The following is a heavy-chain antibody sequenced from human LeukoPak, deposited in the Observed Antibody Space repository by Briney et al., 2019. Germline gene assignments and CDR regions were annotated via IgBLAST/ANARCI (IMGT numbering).Heavy chain of an antibody. Sequence: GESLKISCKGSGYSFTSYWIGWVRQMPGKGLEWMGIIYPGDSDTRYSPSFQGQVTISADKSISTAYLQWSRLKASDTAMYYCARLPYVWGSYPLFDYWGQGTLVTVSS. D-gene: IGHD3-16*01. CDR1: GYSFTSYW. CDR3: ARLPYVWGSYPLFDY. V-gene: IGHV5-51*01. CDR2: IYPGDSDT. J-gene: IGHJ4*02.